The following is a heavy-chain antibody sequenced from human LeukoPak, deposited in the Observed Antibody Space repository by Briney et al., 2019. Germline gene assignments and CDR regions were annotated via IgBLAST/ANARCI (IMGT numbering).Heavy chain of an antibody. V-gene: IGHV5-51*01. Sequence: RGESLKISCKGSGYSFSNYWIAWVRQVPGKGLEWMGIIYPGDSDTRYSPSFQGQVTISADKSISTAYLQWSSLKASDTAMYYCARHDAAAAWGMIDYWGQGTLVTVSS. D-gene: IGHD6-13*01. CDR3: ARHDAAAAWGMIDY. J-gene: IGHJ4*02. CDR1: GYSFSNYW. CDR2: IYPGDSDT.